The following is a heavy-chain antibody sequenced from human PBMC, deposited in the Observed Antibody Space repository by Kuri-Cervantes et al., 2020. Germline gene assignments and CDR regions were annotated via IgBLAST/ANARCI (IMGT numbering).Heavy chain of an antibody. V-gene: IGHV4-59*12. J-gene: IGHJ3*02. CDR3: ARDTRELWLHGPAFDI. Sequence: ESLKISCTVSGGSISSYYWSWIRQPPGKGLEWIGYIYYSGSTNYNPSLKSRVTISVDTSKNQFSLKLSSVTAADTAVYYCARDTRELWLHGPAFDIWGQGTMVTVSS. CDR1: GGSISSYY. CDR2: IYYSGST. D-gene: IGHD5-18*01.